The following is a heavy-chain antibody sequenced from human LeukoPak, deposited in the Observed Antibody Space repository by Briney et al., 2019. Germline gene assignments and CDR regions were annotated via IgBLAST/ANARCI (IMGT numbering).Heavy chain of an antibody. CDR2: IHHSGST. J-gene: IGHJ6*03. V-gene: IGHV4-59*01. CDR3: ARDRGSGYELGYYYYYYMDV. D-gene: IGHD5-12*01. Sequence: SETLSLTCTVSGDSINNYYWAWIRQSPEKGLEWIGYIHHSGSTTYNPSLKSRVTISVDTSKNQFSLKLSSVTAADTAVYYCARDRGSGYELGYYYYYYMDVWGKGTTVTVSS. CDR1: GDSINNYY.